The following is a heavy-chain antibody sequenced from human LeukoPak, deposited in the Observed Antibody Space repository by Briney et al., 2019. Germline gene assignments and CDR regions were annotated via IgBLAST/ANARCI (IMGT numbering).Heavy chain of an antibody. CDR1: GFTFSSHW. J-gene: IGHJ6*02. CDR2: LNADASTT. CDR3: ARDKRVYSGGMDV. V-gene: IGHV3-74*01. D-gene: IGHD4-11*01. Sequence: GGSLRLPCAASGFTFSSHWMHWVRQAPGKGLVWVSRLNADASTTNYADSVKGRFTISRDNAKNTLYLQMNSLRAEDTAVYYCARDKRVYSGGMDVWGQGTTVTVSS.